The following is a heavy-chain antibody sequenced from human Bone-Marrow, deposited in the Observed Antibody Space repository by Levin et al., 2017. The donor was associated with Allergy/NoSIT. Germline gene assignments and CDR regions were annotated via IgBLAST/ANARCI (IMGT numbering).Heavy chain of an antibody. CDR1: GFTFSSYA. V-gene: IGHV3-23*01. CDR2: ISGSGGST. D-gene: IGHD4-17*01. Sequence: GGSLRLSCAASGFTFSSYAMSWVRQAPGKGLEWVSAISGSGGSTYYADSVKGRFTISRDNSKNTLYLQMNSLRAEDTAVYYCAKVSGDYGDYVPDYYYYYGMDGWGQGTTVTVSS. CDR3: AKVSGDYGDYVPDYYYYYGMDG. J-gene: IGHJ6*02.